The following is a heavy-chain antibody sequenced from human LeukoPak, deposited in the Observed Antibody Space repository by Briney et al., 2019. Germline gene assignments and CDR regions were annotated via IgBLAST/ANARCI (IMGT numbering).Heavy chain of an antibody. CDR3: ASPRLDYVWGTYLDY. CDR2: ISTDGSTT. Sequence: GGSLRLSCAASGFTFNRYWMHWVRQVPGKGLEWVSRISTDGSTTTYADSVKGRFTISRDNAKDTLYLQMNSLRAADTAVYYCASPRLDYVWGTYLDYWGREVWSPSPQ. CDR1: GFTFNRYW. J-gene: IGHJ4*02. D-gene: IGHD3-16*02. V-gene: IGHV3-74*01.